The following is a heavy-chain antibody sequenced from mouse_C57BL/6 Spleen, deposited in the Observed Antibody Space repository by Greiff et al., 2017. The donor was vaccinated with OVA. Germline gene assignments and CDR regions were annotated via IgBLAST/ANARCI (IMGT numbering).Heavy chain of an antibody. CDR2: IDPSDSET. J-gene: IGHJ2*01. Sequence: GHVKQPGAELVRPGSSVKLSCKASGYTFTSYCVHWVKQRPIQGLEWIGNIDPSDSETHYNQKFKDKATLTVDKSSSTAYMQLSSLTSEDSAVYYCAREDSSGRFDYWGQGTTLTVSS. CDR3: AREDSSGRFDY. D-gene: IGHD3-2*02. CDR1: GYTFTSYC. V-gene: IGHV1-52*01.